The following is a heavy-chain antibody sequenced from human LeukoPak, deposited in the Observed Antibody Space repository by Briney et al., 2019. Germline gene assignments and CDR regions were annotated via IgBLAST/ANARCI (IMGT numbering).Heavy chain of an antibody. D-gene: IGHD6-13*01. CDR1: GFTFSSYS. Sequence: GGSLRLSCAASGFTFSSYSMNWVRQAPGKGLEWVSGINWNGSITDYADSVKGRFTISRDNAKNSLYLQMNSLRAEDTALYSCARTRWYSHYMDVWGKGTTVTVSS. V-gene: IGHV3-20*04. CDR2: INWNGSIT. CDR3: ARTRWYSHYMDV. J-gene: IGHJ6*03.